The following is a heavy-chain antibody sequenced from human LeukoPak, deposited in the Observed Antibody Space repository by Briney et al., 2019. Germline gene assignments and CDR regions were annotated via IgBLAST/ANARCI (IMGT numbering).Heavy chain of an antibody. V-gene: IGHV4-59*01. D-gene: IGHD1-26*01. CDR2: IYYSGST. CDR3: ARGKMSGATTGFDY. J-gene: IGHJ4*02. Sequence: SETLSLTCTVSGGSISSYYWRWLRQPPGKGVEWIGYIYYSGSTNYNPSPKRGVTISVETTKKKFSQKLSSVTAADTAVYYCARGKMSGATTGFDYWGQGTLVTVSS. CDR1: GGSISSYY.